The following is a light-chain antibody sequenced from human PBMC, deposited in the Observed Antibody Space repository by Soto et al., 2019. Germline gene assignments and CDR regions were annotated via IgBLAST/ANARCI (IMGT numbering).Light chain of an antibody. CDR1: QSLVYSDGDTY. CDR2: KVS. J-gene: IGKJ1*01. Sequence: VVMTQSPLSLPVTLGQPASISCRSSQSLVYSDGDTYLNWFQQRPGQSPRRLIYKVSNRDSGVPDRLSGSGSGTDFTLKISRVEAEDVGVYYCMQGTHWPRTFGQGTKVDI. V-gene: IGKV2-30*01. CDR3: MQGTHWPRT.